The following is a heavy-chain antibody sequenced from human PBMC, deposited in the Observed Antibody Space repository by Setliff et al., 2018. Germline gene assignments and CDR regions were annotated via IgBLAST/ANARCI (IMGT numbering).Heavy chain of an antibody. D-gene: IGHD3-22*01. Sequence: GGSLRLSCAASGFIFSSYAMVWVRQAPGKGLEYVSAISSNGGNIYYADSVKGRFAISRDNSKNTLYLQVGSLRTDDVAVYYCARKPSYENYFDYWGQGTLVTVSS. V-gene: IGHV3-64*02. J-gene: IGHJ4*02. CDR2: ISSNGGNI. CDR1: GFIFSSYA. CDR3: ARKPSYENYFDY.